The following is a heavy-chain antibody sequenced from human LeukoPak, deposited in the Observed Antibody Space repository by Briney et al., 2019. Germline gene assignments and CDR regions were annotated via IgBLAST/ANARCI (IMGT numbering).Heavy chain of an antibody. J-gene: IGHJ4*02. D-gene: IGHD3-3*01. V-gene: IGHV4-38-2*01. CDR3: ARVVNYDFWSVDY. CDR2: IYHSGST. CDR1: GYSISSGYH. Sequence: SETLSLTCAVSGYSISSGYHWGWIRQPPGKGLEWIGSIYHSGSTYYNPSLKSRVTISVDTSKNQFSLKLSSVTAADTAVYYCARVVNYDFWSVDYWGQGTLVTVSS.